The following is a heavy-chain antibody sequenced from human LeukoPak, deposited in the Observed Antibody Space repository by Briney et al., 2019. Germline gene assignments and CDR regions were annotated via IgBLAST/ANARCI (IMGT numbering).Heavy chain of an antibody. J-gene: IGHJ4*02. D-gene: IGHD3-22*01. Sequence: SETLSLTCTVSGGSISSDYWSWIRQPPGKGLEWIGYIYYRGSTNYNPSLKSRVTISVDTSKSQFSLKLSSVTAADTAVYYCARLSGYSSGHYYSDYWGQGALVTVSS. CDR2: IYYRGST. CDR3: ARLSGYSSGHYYSDY. V-gene: IGHV4-59*01. CDR1: GGSISSDY.